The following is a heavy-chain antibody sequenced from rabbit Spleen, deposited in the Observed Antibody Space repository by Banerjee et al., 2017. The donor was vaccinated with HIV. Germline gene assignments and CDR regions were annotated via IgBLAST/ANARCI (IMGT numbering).Heavy chain of an antibody. V-gene: IGHV1S40*01. CDR1: GVSFSGDSY. CDR2: VDSGSSGFT. D-gene: IGHD1-1*01. Sequence: QSLEESGGGLVKPGASLTLTCIASGVSFSGDSYMCWVRQAPGKGLEWIVCVDSGSSGFTYFASWAKGRFTISKTSSTTVTLQMTSLTAADTATYFCARDTATSFSTYGMDLWGQGTLVTVS. J-gene: IGHJ6*01. CDR3: ARDTATSFSTYGMDL.